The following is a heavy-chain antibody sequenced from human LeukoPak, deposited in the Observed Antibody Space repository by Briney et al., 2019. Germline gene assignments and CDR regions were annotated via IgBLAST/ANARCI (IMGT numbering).Heavy chain of an antibody. J-gene: IGHJ3*02. CDR1: GFTFDEYA. CDR2: ISWNGGSI. D-gene: IGHD3-10*01. V-gene: IGHV3-9*03. CDR3: TTLGEAAVRTDDSLHI. Sequence: GGSLRLSCEASGFTFDEYAMHWVRQAPGKGLEWVSGISWNGGSIGYADSVKGRFSISRDNAQNSLYLQMNSLRVEDMALYYCTTLGEAAVRTDDSLHIWGQGTMVIVSS.